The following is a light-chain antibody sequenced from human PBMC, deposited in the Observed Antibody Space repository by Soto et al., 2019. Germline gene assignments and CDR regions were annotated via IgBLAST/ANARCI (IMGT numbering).Light chain of an antibody. CDR3: QLYGSSPVCT. CDR2: GAS. CDR1: QSVGSGY. J-gene: IGKJ2*02. Sequence: EIVLTQSPGTLSLSPGERATLSCRASQSVGSGYLAWYQQKPGQAPSLLIFGASNRATGVPDRFSGGGSGTDFTLTISRLEPEDFAVYYCQLYGSSPVCTFGQGTKLEIK. V-gene: IGKV3-20*01.